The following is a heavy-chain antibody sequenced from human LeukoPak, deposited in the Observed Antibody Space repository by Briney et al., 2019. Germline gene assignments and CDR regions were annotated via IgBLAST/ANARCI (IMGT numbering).Heavy chain of an antibody. CDR2: IIPIFGTA. CDR1: GGTFRSYA. Sequence: ASVQVSCNASGGTFRSYAISWVRQAPGQGLEWMGRIIPIFGTANYAQKFQGRVTITTDESTSTAYMELSSLRSEDTAVYYCATDYCSGGSCHDYWGQGTLVTVSS. J-gene: IGHJ4*02. V-gene: IGHV1-69*05. CDR3: ATDYCSGGSCHDY. D-gene: IGHD2-15*01.